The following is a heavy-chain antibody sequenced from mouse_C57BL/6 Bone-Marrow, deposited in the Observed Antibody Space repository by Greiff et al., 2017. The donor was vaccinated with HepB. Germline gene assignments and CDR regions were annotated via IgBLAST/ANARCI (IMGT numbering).Heavy chain of an antibody. J-gene: IGHJ1*03. D-gene: IGHD1-1*01. V-gene: IGHV1-64*01. CDR1: GYTFTSYW. Sequence: VQLQQSGAELVKPGASVKLSCKASGYTFTSYWMHWVKQRPGQGLEWIGMIHPNSGSTNYNEKFKSKATLTVDKSSSTAYMQLSSLTSEDSAVYYCARWDYGSSYHWYFDVWGTGTTVTVSS. CDR2: IHPNSGST. CDR3: ARWDYGSSYHWYFDV.